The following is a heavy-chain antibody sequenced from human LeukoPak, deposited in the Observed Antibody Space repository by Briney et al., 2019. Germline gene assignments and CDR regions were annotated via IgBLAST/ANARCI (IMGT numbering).Heavy chain of an antibody. CDR3: AAAVYGGSYLDGFDI. CDR1: GYSFTSYW. D-gene: IGHD3-16*02. CDR2: FFPDDSDT. Sequence: PGESLKISCKGSGYSFTSYWIGWVRQMSGKGLEWMGIFFPDDSDTRYSPSFQGQVTISVDKSINTAYLQWSSLKASDTAMYYCAAAVYGGSYLDGFDIWGQGTMVTVSS. J-gene: IGHJ3*02. V-gene: IGHV5-51*01.